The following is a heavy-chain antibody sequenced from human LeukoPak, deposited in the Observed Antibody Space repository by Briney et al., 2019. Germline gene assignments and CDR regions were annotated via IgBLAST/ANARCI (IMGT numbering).Heavy chain of an antibody. Sequence: GGSLRLSCAASGFTFSDYYMSWIRQAPGKGLEWVSYISSSSSTIYYADSVKGRFTISRDNAKNSLYLQINSLRAGDTAVYYCARDPGGSSPDAFDIWGQGTMVTVSS. CDR2: ISSSSSTI. D-gene: IGHD1-26*01. CDR3: ARDPGGSSPDAFDI. CDR1: GFTFSDYY. J-gene: IGHJ3*02. V-gene: IGHV3-11*04.